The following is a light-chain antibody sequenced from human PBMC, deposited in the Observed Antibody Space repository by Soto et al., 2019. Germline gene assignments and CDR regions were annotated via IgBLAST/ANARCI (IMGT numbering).Light chain of an antibody. Sequence: IVLTQSPGPLSLSPGERATLSCRSSQSVSSSYLAWYHQKPGQAPRLLINGASSRATGIPERFSGSGSGTDFTLTISRLEPEDLAVYYCQQYGSSPPSTFGQGTKLEIK. CDR2: GAS. V-gene: IGKV3-20*01. CDR1: QSVSSSY. J-gene: IGKJ2*01. CDR3: QQYGSSPPST.